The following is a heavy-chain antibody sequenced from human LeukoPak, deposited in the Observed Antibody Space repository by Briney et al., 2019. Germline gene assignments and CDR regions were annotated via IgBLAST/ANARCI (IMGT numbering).Heavy chain of an antibody. Sequence: ASVKVSCKASGGTFSGYAISWVRQAPGQGLEWMGRIIPIFGTANYAQKFQGRVTITTDESTSTAYMELSSLRSEDTAVYYCARDGGQLWFDHYYYMDVWGKGTTVTVSS. CDR2: IIPIFGTA. CDR3: ARDGGQLWFDHYYYMDV. D-gene: IGHD5-18*01. V-gene: IGHV1-69*05. CDR1: GGTFSGYA. J-gene: IGHJ6*03.